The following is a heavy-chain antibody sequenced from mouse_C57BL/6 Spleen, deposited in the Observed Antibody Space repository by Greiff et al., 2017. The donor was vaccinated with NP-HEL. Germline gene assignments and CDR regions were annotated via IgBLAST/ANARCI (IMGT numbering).Heavy chain of an antibody. D-gene: IGHD6-2*01. CDR3: AREGLYYAMDY. CDR2: IDPSDSYT. CDR1: GYTFTSYW. V-gene: IGHV1-59*01. Sequence: QVQLQQPGAELVRPGTSVKLSCKASGYTFTSYWMHWVKQRPGQGLEWIGVIDPSDSYTNYNQKFKGKATLTVDTSSSTAYMQLSSLTSEDSAVYYCAREGLYYAMDYWGQGTSVTVSS. J-gene: IGHJ4*01.